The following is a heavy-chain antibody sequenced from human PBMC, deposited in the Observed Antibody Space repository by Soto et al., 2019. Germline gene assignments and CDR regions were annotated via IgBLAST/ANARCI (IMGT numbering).Heavy chain of an antibody. J-gene: IGHJ3*02. CDR3: AREKAGGSYLDAFDI. CDR1: GYTFTGYY. CDR2: INPNSGGT. Sequence: ASVKVSCKASGYTFTGYYMHWVRQAPGQGLEWMGWINPNSGGTNYAQKFQGWVTMTRDTSISTAYMELSRLRSDDTAVYYCAREKAGGSYLDAFDIWGQGTMVTVSS. D-gene: IGHD1-26*01. V-gene: IGHV1-2*04.